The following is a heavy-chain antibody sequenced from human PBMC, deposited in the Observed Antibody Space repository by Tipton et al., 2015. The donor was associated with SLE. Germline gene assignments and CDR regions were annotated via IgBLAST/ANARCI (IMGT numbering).Heavy chain of an antibody. CDR1: GFTFSSYA. J-gene: IGHJ3*02. CDR3: AGPGTTTGAFEI. V-gene: IGHV3-48*03. Sequence: SLRLSCAASGFTFSSYAMHWVRQAPGKGLEWVSFISGRGRTTYYAVSVRGRFTISRDNAKNSLYLQLNSLRVEDTAIYYCAGPGTTTGAFEIWGQGTMVTVSS. CDR2: ISGRGRTT. D-gene: IGHD1-7*01.